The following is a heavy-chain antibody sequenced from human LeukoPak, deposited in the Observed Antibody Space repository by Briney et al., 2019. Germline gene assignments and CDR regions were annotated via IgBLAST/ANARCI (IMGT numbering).Heavy chain of an antibody. V-gene: IGHV4-59*08. Sequence: SETLSLTCTVSGASISSYYWTWIRQPQGKGLEWIGFTSFSGSTNYNPSLKSRVTISVDTSRNQFSLRLNAMTAADTAVYYCARRNYDILTGFYGGGTYNYYYTDVWGKGTTVIVSS. D-gene: IGHD3-9*01. CDR2: TSFSGST. CDR3: ARRNYDILTGFYGGGTYNYYYTDV. J-gene: IGHJ6*03. CDR1: GASISSYY.